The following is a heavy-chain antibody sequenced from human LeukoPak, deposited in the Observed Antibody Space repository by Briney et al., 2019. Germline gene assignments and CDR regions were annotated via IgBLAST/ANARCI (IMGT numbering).Heavy chain of an antibody. CDR2: IYSGGRS. Sequence: GGSLRLSCAASGFTFSSYWMNWVRQAPGKGLEWVSVIYSGGRSYYADSVKGRFTISRDNSKNTLYLQTNSLRAEDTAVYYCARVLSGRGSLYSYYYYMDVWGKGTTVTISS. V-gene: IGHV3-53*01. CDR3: ARVLSGRGSLYSYYYYMDV. CDR1: GFTFSSYW. J-gene: IGHJ6*03. D-gene: IGHD3-10*01.